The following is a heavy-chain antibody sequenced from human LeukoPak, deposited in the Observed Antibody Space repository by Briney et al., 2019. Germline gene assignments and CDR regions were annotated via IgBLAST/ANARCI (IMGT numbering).Heavy chain of an antibody. V-gene: IGHV3-30*18. Sequence: GGSLRLSCAASGFTFSSYGMPWVRQAPGKGLEWVAVISYDGSNKYYADSVKGRFTISRDNSKNTLYLQMNSLRAEDTAVYYCAKKHYYDSSGYYPGAFDIWGQGTMVTVSS. CDR1: GFTFSSYG. CDR2: ISYDGSNK. J-gene: IGHJ3*02. D-gene: IGHD3-22*01. CDR3: AKKHYYDSSGYYPGAFDI.